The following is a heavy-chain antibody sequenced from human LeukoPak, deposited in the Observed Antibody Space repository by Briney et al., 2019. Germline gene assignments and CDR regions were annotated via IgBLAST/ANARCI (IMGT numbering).Heavy chain of an antibody. J-gene: IGHJ6*02. V-gene: IGHV1-2*04. D-gene: IGHD3-10*01. Sequence: GASVKVSCKASGYTFTGYYMHWVRQAPGQGLEWMGWINPNSGGTNYAQKFQGWVTMTRDTSISTAYMEPSRLRSDDTAVYYCARDQNRGITMVRGVPPYYYYGMDVWGQGTTVTVSS. CDR2: INPNSGGT. CDR3: ARDQNRGITMVRGVPPYYYYGMDV. CDR1: GYTFTGYY.